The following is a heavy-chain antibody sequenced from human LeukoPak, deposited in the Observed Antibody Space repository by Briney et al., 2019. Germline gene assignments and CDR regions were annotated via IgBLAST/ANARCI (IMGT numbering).Heavy chain of an antibody. CDR2: IKQDGSEK. CDR3: ARDFRVVRGVIDY. J-gene: IGHJ4*02. Sequence: GGSLRLSCAASGFTFSSYWMSWVRQAPGKGLEWVANIKQDGSEKYYVDSVKGRFTISRDNAKNSLYLQMNSLRAEDTAVYYCARDFRVVRGVIDYWGQGTLVTVSS. CDR1: GFTFSSYW. V-gene: IGHV3-7*01. D-gene: IGHD3-10*01.